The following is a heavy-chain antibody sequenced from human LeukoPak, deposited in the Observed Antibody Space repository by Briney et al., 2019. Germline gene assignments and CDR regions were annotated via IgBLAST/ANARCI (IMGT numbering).Heavy chain of an antibody. CDR1: GFSLTASGMS. CDR2: IDWDDDK. J-gene: IGHJ4*02. V-gene: IGHV2-70*11. D-gene: IGHD6-13*01. CDR3: ARIRIEAAGRYYFDY. Sequence: SGPALVKPTQTLTLTCTFSGFSLTASGMSLSWIRQPPGKALEWLARIDWDDDKYYSTSLKSRLTISKDTSKNQVVLTMTNMDPVDTATYYCARIRIEAAGRYYFDYWGQGTLVTVSS.